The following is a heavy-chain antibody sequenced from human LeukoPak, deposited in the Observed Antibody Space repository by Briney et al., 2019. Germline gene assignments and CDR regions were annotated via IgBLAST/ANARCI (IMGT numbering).Heavy chain of an antibody. D-gene: IGHD3-22*01. CDR1: GGSISSGSYY. CDR3: ARGITITTRADYFDY. Sequence: SQTLSLTCTVSGGSISSGSYYWCWIRQPAGKGLEWIGRIYTSGSTNYNPSLKSRVTISVDTSKNQFSLKPSSVTAADTAVYYCARGITITTRADYFDYWGQGTLVTVSS. V-gene: IGHV4-61*02. CDR2: IYTSGST. J-gene: IGHJ4*02.